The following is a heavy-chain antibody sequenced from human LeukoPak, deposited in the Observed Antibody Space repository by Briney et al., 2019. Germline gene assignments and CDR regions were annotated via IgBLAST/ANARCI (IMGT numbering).Heavy chain of an antibody. Sequence: VSAITCSGGSTYYADSVKGRFTISRDNSKNTLYLQMNSLRAEDTAVYYCAKDMVPAAPDYWGQGTLVTVSS. D-gene: IGHD2-2*01. CDR3: AKDMVPAAPDY. CDR2: ITCSGGST. J-gene: IGHJ4*02. V-gene: IGHV3-23*01.